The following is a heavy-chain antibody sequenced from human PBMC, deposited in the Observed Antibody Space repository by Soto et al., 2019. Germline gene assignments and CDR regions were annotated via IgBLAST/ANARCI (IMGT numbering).Heavy chain of an antibody. J-gene: IGHJ6*02. CDR1: GYTFTTYS. CDR3: ARQKGINNYYGMDV. V-gene: IGHV1-18*04. Sequence: ASVKVSCKASGYTFTTYSLSWVRQAPGQGLEWMGWISGNDGNTNYAQKLQSRVTMTTDTSASTAYMEVRSLRSDDTAVYFCARQKGINNYYGMDVWGQGTTVTVSS. D-gene: IGHD3-10*01. CDR2: ISGNDGNT.